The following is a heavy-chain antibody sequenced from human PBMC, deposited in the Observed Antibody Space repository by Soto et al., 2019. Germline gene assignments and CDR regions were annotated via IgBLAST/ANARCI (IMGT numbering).Heavy chain of an antibody. J-gene: IGHJ6*02. Sequence: QVQLVQSGAEVRSPGSSVKLSCKASGDIFDTYTINWVRQAPGQGLEWLGGVSPVLQITNSAPKFQGRLTFTADEGSRTAFLEVRSLRSEDTAVYYCARDHIKKLPGYGMDVWGPGTTVTVSS. CDR1: GDIFDTYT. CDR2: VSPVLQIT. V-gene: IGHV1-69*01. CDR3: ARDHIKKLPGYGMDV. D-gene: IGHD1-20*01.